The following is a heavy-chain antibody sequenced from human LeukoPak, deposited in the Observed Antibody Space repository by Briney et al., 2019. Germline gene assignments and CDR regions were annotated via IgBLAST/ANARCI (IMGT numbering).Heavy chain of an antibody. D-gene: IGHD3-22*01. CDR3: ARTVVVISGGFDY. CDR2: IYYSGST. CDR1: GGSISSSSYY. J-gene: IGHJ4*02. Sequence: PSETLSLTCTVSGGSISSSSYYWGWIRQPPGKGLEWIGSIYYSGSTYYNPSLKSRVTISVDTSKNQFSLKLSSVTAADTAVYYCARTVVVISGGFDYWGQGTLVTVSS. V-gene: IGHV4-39*01.